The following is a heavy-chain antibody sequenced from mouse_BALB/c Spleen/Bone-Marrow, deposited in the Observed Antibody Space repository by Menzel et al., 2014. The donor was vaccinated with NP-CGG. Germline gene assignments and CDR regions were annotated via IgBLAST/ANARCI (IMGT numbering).Heavy chain of an antibody. CDR1: GYTFXNYW. V-gene: IGHV1S81*02. D-gene: IGHD1-1*01. J-gene: IGHJ1*01. Sequence: VQLQESGAEWVKPGASVRLSCKTSGYTFXNYWMHWVKQRPGQGLEWIGDINPSNGRATYSEKFKSKATLTVDTSSSTAYMQLSSLTSEDSAVYYCARYYNYYFDVWGAGTTVTVSS. CDR3: ARYYNYYFDV. CDR2: INPSNGRA.